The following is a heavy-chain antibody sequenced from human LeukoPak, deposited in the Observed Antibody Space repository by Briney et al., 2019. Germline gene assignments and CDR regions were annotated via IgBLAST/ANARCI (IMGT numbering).Heavy chain of an antibody. J-gene: IGHJ4*02. D-gene: IGHD3-10*01. CDR3: AYGQEYFDY. CDR1: GGTFSSYA. Sequence: ASVKVSCKASGGTFSSYAISWVRQAPGQGLEWMGRFIPILGIANYAQKFQGRVTITADKSTSTAYMELSSLRSEDTAVYYCAYGQEYFDYWGQGTLVTVSS. CDR2: FIPILGIA. V-gene: IGHV1-69*04.